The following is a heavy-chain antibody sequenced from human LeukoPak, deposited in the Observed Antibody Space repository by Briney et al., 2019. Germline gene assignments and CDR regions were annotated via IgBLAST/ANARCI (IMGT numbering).Heavy chain of an antibody. CDR3: ARSMQGFFDY. CDR2: IKGDGSTT. V-gene: IGHV3-74*01. J-gene: IGHJ4*02. Sequence: GGSLRLSCAASGITFSPYWMHWVRQRPGQGLEWVSLIKGDGSTTTYADSVKGRFTISRDNAKNTLYLQINSLRAEDTAVFYCARSMQGFFDYWGQGTLVTVSS. CDR1: GITFSPYW.